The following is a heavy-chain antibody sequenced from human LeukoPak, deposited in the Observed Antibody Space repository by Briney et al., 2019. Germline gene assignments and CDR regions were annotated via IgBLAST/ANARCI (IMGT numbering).Heavy chain of an antibody. D-gene: IGHD6-19*01. V-gene: IGHV3-30-3*01. CDR2: ISYDGSNI. Sequence: GGSLRLSCAASGFMFSNYAMHWVRQAPGKGLEWVAVISYDGSNIYYADSVKGRFTISRDNSKNTLYLQMNSLRAEDTAVYWCAREVAVAAHFDYWGQGTLVTVSS. CDR3: AREVAVAAHFDY. CDR1: GFMFSNYA. J-gene: IGHJ4*02.